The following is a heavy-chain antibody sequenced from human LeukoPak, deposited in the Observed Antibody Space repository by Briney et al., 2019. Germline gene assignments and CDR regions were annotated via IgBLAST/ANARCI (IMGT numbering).Heavy chain of an antibody. J-gene: IGHJ4*02. Sequence: SETLSLTCTVSGYSISSGYYWGWIRQPPGKGLEWIGSIHYSARIYYNPSLKSRLTISPDTSKNQFSLKLTSVTAADTAVYYCARTTIFGVVIYWGQGTLVTVSS. V-gene: IGHV4-38-2*02. CDR3: ARTTIFGVVIY. D-gene: IGHD3-3*01. CDR1: GYSISSGYY. CDR2: IHYSARI.